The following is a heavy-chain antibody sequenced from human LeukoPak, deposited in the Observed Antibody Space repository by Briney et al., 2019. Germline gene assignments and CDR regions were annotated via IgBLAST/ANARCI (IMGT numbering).Heavy chain of an antibody. CDR2: IYSGGSA. D-gene: IGHD5-18*01. J-gene: IGHJ4*02. Sequence: GGSLRLSCAASGFTVSTNYTSWVRQAPGKGLGWVSVIYSGGSAYYADSVKGRFTLSRDNSKNTLYLQMNSLRAEDTAVYYCARERINSYGSPFGYWGQGTLVTVSS. V-gene: IGHV3-53*01. CDR3: ARERINSYGSPFGY. CDR1: GFTVSTNY.